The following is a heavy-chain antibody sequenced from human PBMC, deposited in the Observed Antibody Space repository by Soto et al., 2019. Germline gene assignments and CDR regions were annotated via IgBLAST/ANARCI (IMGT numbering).Heavy chain of an antibody. CDR3: AREGGSGWYYYDY. D-gene: IGHD6-19*01. CDR2: INYTGTT. V-gene: IGHV4-34*02. Sequence: QVQLQQWGAGLLKPSETLSLTCAVNGVSFSGYSWTWIRQAPGKALDWIGEINYTGTTNYSPSLKSRVTLSVDTSKNQFSLELRSVSAADTAVYYCAREGGSGWYYYDYWGHGTLVTVSS. J-gene: IGHJ4*01. CDR1: GVSFSGYS.